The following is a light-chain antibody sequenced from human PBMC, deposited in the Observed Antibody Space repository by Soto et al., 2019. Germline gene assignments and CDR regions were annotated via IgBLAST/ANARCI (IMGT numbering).Light chain of an antibody. V-gene: IGKV1-39*01. CDR3: QQSYTPPHT. J-gene: IGKJ2*01. CDR1: QSISHF. CDR2: TAS. Sequence: DIQMTQSPPSLSASVGDKVTITCRPSQSISHFLNWYQQKPGKAPKLLIYTASSLQSGVPSRFSGSGSGTHFTLTFSSIQPEDSATYLCQQSYTPPHTFDQGTKLEIK.